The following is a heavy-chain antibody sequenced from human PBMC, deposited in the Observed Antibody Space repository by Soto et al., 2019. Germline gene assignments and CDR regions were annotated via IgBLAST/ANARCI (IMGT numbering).Heavy chain of an antibody. V-gene: IGHV3-30*18. CDR3: AKAMVRDLAAFQH. D-gene: IGHD3-10*01. CDR1: GFNFSSFV. Sequence: QVQLVESGGGVVQPGRSLRLSCAASGFNFSSFVMHWVRQAPGKGLEWVAIVSSDGSHKYHADSVRGRFTISRDNSKNTLYLQMNSLRVEDSAVYFCAKAMVRDLAAFQHWGQGTLVTASS. CDR2: VSSDGSHK. J-gene: IGHJ1*01.